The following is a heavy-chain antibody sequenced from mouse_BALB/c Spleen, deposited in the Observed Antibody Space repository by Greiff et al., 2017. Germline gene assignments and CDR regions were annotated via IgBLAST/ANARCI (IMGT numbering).Heavy chain of an antibody. D-gene: IGHD1-1*01. CDR1: GFNIKDTY. V-gene: IGHV14-3*02. J-gene: IGHJ1*01. CDR2: IDPANGNT. Sequence: EVQLQQSGAELVKPGASVKLSCTASGFNIKDTYMHWVKQRPEQGLEWIGRIDPANGNTKYDPKFQGKATITADTSSNTAYLQLSSLTSEDTAVYYCAFYYYGSSYHWYFDVWGAGTTVTVSS. CDR3: AFYYYGSSYHWYFDV.